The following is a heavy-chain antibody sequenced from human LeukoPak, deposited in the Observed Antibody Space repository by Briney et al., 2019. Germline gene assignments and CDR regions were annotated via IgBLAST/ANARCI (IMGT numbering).Heavy chain of an antibody. Sequence: GGSLRLSCAASGFTFSSYAMSWVRQAPGKGLEWVSVISGSGGSTYYADSVKGRFTISRDNSKNTLYLQMNSRRAEDTAVYYCAPDRSIAAAEWGQGTLVTVSS. D-gene: IGHD6-13*01. CDR1: GFTFSSYA. J-gene: IGHJ1*01. V-gene: IGHV3-23*01. CDR2: ISGSGGST. CDR3: APDRSIAAAE.